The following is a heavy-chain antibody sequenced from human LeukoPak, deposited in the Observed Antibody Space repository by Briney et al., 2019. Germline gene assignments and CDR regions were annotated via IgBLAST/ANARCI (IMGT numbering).Heavy chain of an antibody. CDR2: IYYSGSPSGNP. V-gene: IGHV4-30-4*01. J-gene: IGHJ3*02. CDR1: GDSIRSGDYY. D-gene: IGHD1-26*01. CDR3: ARERGKGGVFDI. Sequence: SQTLSLTCTISGDSIRSGDYYWNWIRQPPGKGLKWIGYIYYSGSPSGNPNYNPSLKSRVTMSLDTSKNQFSLNLNSVTAADTAVYYWARERGKGGVFDIGAKGTGATVSS.